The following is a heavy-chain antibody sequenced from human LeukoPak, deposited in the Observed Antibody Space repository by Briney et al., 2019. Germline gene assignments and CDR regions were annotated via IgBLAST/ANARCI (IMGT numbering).Heavy chain of an antibody. CDR2: ISWNSGSI. D-gene: IGHD1-26*01. J-gene: IGHJ4*02. Sequence: PGGSLRLSCAATGFTFDDYAMHWVRRAPGKGLEWVSGISWNSGSIGYADSVKGRSTISRDNAKNSLYLQMNSLRAEDMALYYCAKSGANRGALDYWGQGTLVTVSS. CDR1: GFTFDDYA. V-gene: IGHV3-9*03. CDR3: AKSGANRGALDY.